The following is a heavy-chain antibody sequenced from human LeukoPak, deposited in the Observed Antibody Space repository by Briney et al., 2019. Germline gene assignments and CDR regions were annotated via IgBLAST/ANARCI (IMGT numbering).Heavy chain of an antibody. V-gene: IGHV4-59*01. Sequence: SETLSLTCTVSGGSISSYCWSWIRQPPGKGLEWIGYIYYSGSTNYNPSLKSRVTISVDTSKNQFSLKLSSVTAADTAVYYCASYSGSYFFDYWGQGTLVTVSS. D-gene: IGHD1-26*01. CDR2: IYYSGST. J-gene: IGHJ4*02. CDR3: ASYSGSYFFDY. CDR1: GGSISSYC.